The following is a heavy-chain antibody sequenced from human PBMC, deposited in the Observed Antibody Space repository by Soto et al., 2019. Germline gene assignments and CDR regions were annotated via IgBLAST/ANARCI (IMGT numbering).Heavy chain of an antibody. V-gene: IGHV1-8*01. CDR1: GYTFTSYD. CDR2: MNPNSGNT. CDR3: ARGNLWFGELSNLFYYYYMDV. D-gene: IGHD3-10*01. J-gene: IGHJ6*03. Sequence: ASVKVSCKASGYTFTSYDINWVRQATGQGLEWMGWMNPNSGNTGYAQKFQGRVTMTRNTSISTAYMELSSLRSEDTAVYYCARGNLWFGELSNLFYYYYMDVWGKGTTDTVSS.